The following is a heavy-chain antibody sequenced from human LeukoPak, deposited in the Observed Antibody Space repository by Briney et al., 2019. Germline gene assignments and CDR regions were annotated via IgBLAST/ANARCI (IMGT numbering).Heavy chain of an antibody. CDR1: GGSISNYY. CDR2: IYYSGST. J-gene: IGHJ4*02. CDR3: ARQGRGAAAGLDY. Sequence: SETLSLTCTVSGGSISNYYWSRIRQPPGKGLEWIGYIYYSGSTNYNPSLKSRVTISVDTSKNQFSLKLSSVTAADTAVYYCARQGRGAAAGLDYWGQGTLVTVSS. V-gene: IGHV4-59*08. D-gene: IGHD6-13*01.